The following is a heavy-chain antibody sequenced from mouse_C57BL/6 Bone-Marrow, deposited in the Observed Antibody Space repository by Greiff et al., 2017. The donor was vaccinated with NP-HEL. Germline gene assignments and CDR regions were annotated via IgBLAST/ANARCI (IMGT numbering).Heavy chain of an antibody. CDR3: ARDGGYYYGLYYFDY. CDR1: GYSITSGYY. J-gene: IGHJ2*01. Sequence: EVQVVESGPGLVKPSQSLSLTCSVTGYSITSGYYWNWIRQFPGNKLEWMGYISYDGSNNYNPSLKNRISITRDTSKNQFFLKLNSVTTEDTATYYCARDGGYYYGLYYFDYWGQGTTLTVSS. V-gene: IGHV3-6*01. D-gene: IGHD1-1*01. CDR2: ISYDGSN.